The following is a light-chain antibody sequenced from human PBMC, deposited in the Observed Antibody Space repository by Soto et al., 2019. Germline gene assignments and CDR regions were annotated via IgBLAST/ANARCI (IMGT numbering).Light chain of an antibody. Sequence: DIQMTQSPSTLSASVGDRVTITCRASQSISSWLAWYQQKPGKAPKLLIYDASSLETWVPSRFSGSGSGTDFTLTISSLQPDDFATYYCQQYNSYGVTFGPGTKVDIK. CDR1: QSISSW. J-gene: IGKJ3*01. CDR2: DAS. V-gene: IGKV1-5*01. CDR3: QQYNSYGVT.